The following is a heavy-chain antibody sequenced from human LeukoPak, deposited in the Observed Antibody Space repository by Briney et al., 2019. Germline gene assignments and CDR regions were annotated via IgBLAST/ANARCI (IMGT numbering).Heavy chain of an antibody. CDR1: RCSFTSYW. CDR3: ARLRPQDAFDI. J-gene: IGHJ3*02. V-gene: IGHV5-51*01. CDR2: IYPGDSDT. Sequence: GESLKISWKGSRCSFTSYWIGWVRQMPGKGLEWMGIIYPGDSDTRYSPSFQGQVTMSADKSISTAYLQWSSLKASDTAMYYCARLRPQDAFDIWGQGTMVTVSS.